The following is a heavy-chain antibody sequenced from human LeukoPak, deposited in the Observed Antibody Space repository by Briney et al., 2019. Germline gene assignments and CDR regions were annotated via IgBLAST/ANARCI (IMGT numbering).Heavy chain of an antibody. V-gene: IGHV4-59*01. CDR1: GGSISSYY. CDR3: ARDGSSGYYNYYYMDV. J-gene: IGHJ6*03. Sequence: KPSETLSLTCTVSGGSISSYYWSWIRQPPGKGLEWIGYIYYSGSTNYNPSLKSRVTISVDTSKNQFSLKLSSVTAADTAVYYCARDGSSGYYNYYYMDVWGKGTTVTVS. D-gene: IGHD3-22*01. CDR2: IYYSGST.